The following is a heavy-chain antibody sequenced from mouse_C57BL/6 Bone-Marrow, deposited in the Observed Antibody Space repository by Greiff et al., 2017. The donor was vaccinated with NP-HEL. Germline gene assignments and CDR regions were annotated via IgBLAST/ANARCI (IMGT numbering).Heavy chain of an antibody. CDR3: ARDSYGSSPAWFAY. Sequence: QVHVKQSGAELVKPGASVKISCKASGYAFSSYWMNWVKQRPGKGLEWIGQIYPGDGDTNYNGKFKGKATLTADKSSSTAYMQLSSLTSEDSAVYFCARDSYGSSPAWFAYWGQGTLVTVSA. CDR1: GYAFSSYW. V-gene: IGHV1-80*01. CDR2: IYPGDGDT. D-gene: IGHD1-1*01. J-gene: IGHJ3*01.